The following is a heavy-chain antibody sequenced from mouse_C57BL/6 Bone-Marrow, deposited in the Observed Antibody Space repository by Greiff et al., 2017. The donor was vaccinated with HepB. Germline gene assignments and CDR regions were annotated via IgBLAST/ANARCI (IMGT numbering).Heavy chain of an antibody. D-gene: IGHD1-3*01. J-gene: IGHJ2*01. CDR3: AKSAHHDLRPYHSRR. CDR2: IYPSSGNT. Sequence: QVQLQQSGAELARPGASVKLSCKASGYTFTSYGISWVKRRNGKGLEWIGEIYPSSGNTYYNEKFKGKATLTADKSSSTAYMELRSLTSEDSAVYFCAKSAHHDLRPYHSRRCGQRTTPTVSS. V-gene: IGHV1-81*01. CDR1: GYTFTSYG.